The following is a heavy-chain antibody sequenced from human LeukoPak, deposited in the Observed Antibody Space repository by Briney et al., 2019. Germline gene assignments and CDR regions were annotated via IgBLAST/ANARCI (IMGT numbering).Heavy chain of an antibody. CDR1: GGSISSYY. D-gene: IGHD4-17*01. CDR3: ARADYGDYELFDY. CDR2: IYYSGST. Sequence: SETLSLTCTVSGGSISSYYWSWIRQPPGKGLEWIGYIYYSGSTNYNPSLKSRVIISADTSKNQFSLNLRSVTAADTAVYYCARADYGDYELFDYWGQGTLVTVSS. J-gene: IGHJ4*02. V-gene: IGHV4-59*01.